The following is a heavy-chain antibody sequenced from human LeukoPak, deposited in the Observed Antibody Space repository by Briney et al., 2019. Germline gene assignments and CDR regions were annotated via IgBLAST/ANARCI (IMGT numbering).Heavy chain of an antibody. V-gene: IGHV5-51*01. CDR3: ARHSTQLYGDYDAEYFQH. CDR1: GYSFTSYW. J-gene: IGHJ1*01. CDR2: IYPGDSDT. Sequence: GESLKISCKGSGYSFTSYWIGWVRQLPVKGLEWMGNIYPGDSDTRYSPSFQGQVTISADKSISTAYLQWSSLKASDTAMYYCARHSTQLYGDYDAEYFQHWGQGTLVTVSS. D-gene: IGHD4-17*01.